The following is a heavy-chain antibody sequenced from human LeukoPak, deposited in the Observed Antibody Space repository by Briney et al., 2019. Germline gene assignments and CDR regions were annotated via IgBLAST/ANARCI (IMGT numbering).Heavy chain of an antibody. D-gene: IGHD2/OR15-2a*01. CDR3: ASYRRGFLALDY. Sequence: GASVKVSCKASGYTFTSYDINWVRQATGQGLEWMGWMNPNSGNTGYAQKFQGRVTMTRNTSISTAYMELSSLRSEDTAVYYCASYRRGFLALDYWGQGTLVTVSS. CDR1: GYTFTSYD. V-gene: IGHV1-8*01. CDR2: MNPNSGNT. J-gene: IGHJ4*02.